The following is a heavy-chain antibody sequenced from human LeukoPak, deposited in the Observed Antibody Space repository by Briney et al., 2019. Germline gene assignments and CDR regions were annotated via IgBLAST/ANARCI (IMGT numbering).Heavy chain of an antibody. Sequence: PGGSLRLSCVVSGFIFSNYAMTWVRQAPGKGLEWVSGISGGGDRTYYADSVKGRLTISRDNSKNTLYLQMNSLSAEDTAIYYCAKDLDASGTYSADHWGQGTLVTVSS. CDR2: ISGGGDRT. V-gene: IGHV3-23*01. D-gene: IGHD3-10*01. J-gene: IGHJ4*02. CDR1: GFIFSNYA. CDR3: AKDLDASGTYSADH.